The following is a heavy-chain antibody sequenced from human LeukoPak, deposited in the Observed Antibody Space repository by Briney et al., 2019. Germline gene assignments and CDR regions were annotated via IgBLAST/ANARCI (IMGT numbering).Heavy chain of an antibody. CDR1: GFAFNSYW. CDR2: MDGGGSAT. V-gene: IGHV3-7*03. D-gene: IGHD2-8*01. J-gene: IGHJ4*02. CDR3: ANEEWYRFDY. Sequence: GGSLRLSCAASGFAFNSYWTSWVRQTPGKGLEWVATMDGGGSATYHVDSVKGRFTITRDNAKNSLFLQMNSLRAEDTALYYCANEEWYRFDYWGQGTLVTVPS.